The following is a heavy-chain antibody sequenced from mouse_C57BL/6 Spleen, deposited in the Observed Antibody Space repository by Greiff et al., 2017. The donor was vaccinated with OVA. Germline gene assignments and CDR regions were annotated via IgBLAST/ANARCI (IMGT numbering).Heavy chain of an antibody. J-gene: IGHJ2*01. CDR1: GYAFSSSW. CDR3: ARWTEGY. V-gene: IGHV1-82*01. Sequence: QVQLKESGPELVKPGASVKISCKAPGYAFSSSWMNWVKQRPGKGLEWIGRIYPGDGDTNYNGKFKGKATLTPDKSSSTAYMQLSSLTSEDSAVYFCARWTEGYWGQGTTLTVSS. CDR2: IYPGDGDT.